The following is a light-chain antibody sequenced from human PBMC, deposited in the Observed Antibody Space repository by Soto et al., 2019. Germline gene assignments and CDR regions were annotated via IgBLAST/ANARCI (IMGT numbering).Light chain of an antibody. CDR2: GAS. V-gene: IGKV3-15*01. CDR1: QSVNRN. CDR3: QQYNDWPLT. Sequence: EKVMTQSPAALSVSPGERATLSCRASQSVNRNLACYQQKPGQAPRLLLYGASTRATGIPARFSGSASGTEFTLTISSLQSEDSAVYYCQQYNDWPLTFGGGTKVEVK. J-gene: IGKJ4*01.